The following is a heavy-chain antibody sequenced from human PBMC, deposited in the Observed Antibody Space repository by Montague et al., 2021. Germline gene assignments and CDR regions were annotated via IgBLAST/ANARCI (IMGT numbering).Heavy chain of an antibody. CDR3: ARRGGTMVPGVKGYMDV. CDR1: GGSFSGYY. CDR2: INHSGST. V-gene: IGHV4-34*01. D-gene: IGHD3-10*01. J-gene: IGHJ6*03. Sequence: SETLSLTCAVYGGSFSGYYWSWIRQPPGKGLEWIGEINHSGSTNYSPSLKSRVTISVDTSKNQFSLKLSSVTAADTAVYYCARRGGTMVPGVKGYMDVWGKGTTVTVSS.